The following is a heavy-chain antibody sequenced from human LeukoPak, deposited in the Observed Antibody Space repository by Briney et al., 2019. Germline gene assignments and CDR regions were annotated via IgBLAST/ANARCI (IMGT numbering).Heavy chain of an antibody. J-gene: IGHJ3*02. V-gene: IGHV4-4*02. CDR3: ARGEDYYGSGSKGAFDI. D-gene: IGHD3-10*01. CDR2: IYHSGST. CDR1: GGSISNQNW. Sequence: SETLSLTCGVSGGSISNQNWWSWVRQPPGKGLEWIGEIYHSGSTNYNPSLKSRVTISVDKSKNQFSLKLSSVTAADTAVYYCARGEDYYGSGSKGAFDIWGQGTMVTVSS.